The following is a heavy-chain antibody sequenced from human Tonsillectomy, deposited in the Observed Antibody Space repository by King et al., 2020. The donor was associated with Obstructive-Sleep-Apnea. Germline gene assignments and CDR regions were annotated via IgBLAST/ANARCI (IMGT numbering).Heavy chain of an antibody. V-gene: IGHV4-39*07. D-gene: IGHD3-3*01. Sequence: QLQESGPGLVKPSETLSLTCSVSGGSISSSSYYWGWFRQPPGKGLEWIGTIYYSGSTDSHPSLISRVPISVDTSKNPFSRKLSSVTAADTAVYYCARVGLTIFGVVYGLDVWGQGTTVTVSS. J-gene: IGHJ6*02. CDR1: GGSISSSSYY. CDR2: IYYSGST. CDR3: ARVGLTIFGVVYGLDV.